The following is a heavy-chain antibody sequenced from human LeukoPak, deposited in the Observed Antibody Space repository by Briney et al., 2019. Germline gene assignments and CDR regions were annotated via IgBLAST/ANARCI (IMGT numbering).Heavy chain of an antibody. Sequence: GGSLRLSCAASGFTFNSYAMSWVRQAPGKGLEWVSGISGSGDSTYYADSVKGRFTISRDNSKNTLYLQMNSLGAEDTAVYYCAERAYSGRSFDHWGQGTLVTVSS. V-gene: IGHV3-23*01. CDR2: ISGSGDST. D-gene: IGHD5-12*01. CDR1: GFTFNSYA. CDR3: AERAYSGRSFDH. J-gene: IGHJ4*02.